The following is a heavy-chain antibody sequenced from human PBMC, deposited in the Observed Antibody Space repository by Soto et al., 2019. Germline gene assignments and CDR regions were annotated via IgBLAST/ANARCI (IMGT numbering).Heavy chain of an antibody. CDR2: ISYDGSNK. V-gene: IGHV3-30*03. CDR1: GFTFSSYG. J-gene: IGHJ5*02. D-gene: IGHD3-10*01. CDR3: VTGFGELFSPFDL. Sequence: QVQLVESGGGVVQPGRSLRLSCAASGFTFSSYGMHWVRQAPGKGLEWVAVISYDGSNKYYADSVKGRFTISRDNSKNTRYRQMNSLRAVDTGVYYCVTGFGELFSPFDLWGQGTLVTVSS.